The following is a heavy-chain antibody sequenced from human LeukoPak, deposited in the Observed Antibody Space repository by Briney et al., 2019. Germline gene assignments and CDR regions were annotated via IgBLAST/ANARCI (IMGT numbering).Heavy chain of an antibody. J-gene: IGHJ5*02. CDR1: GGSFSGYY. CDR3: ARLSSDRLDP. Sequence: PSETLSLTCAVYGGSFSGYYWSWIRQPPGKGLEWIGEINHSGSTNYNPSLKSRVTISVDTPKNQFSLKLSSVTAADTAVYYCARLSSDRLDPWGQGTLVTVSS. V-gene: IGHV4-34*01. CDR2: INHSGST. D-gene: IGHD3-10*01.